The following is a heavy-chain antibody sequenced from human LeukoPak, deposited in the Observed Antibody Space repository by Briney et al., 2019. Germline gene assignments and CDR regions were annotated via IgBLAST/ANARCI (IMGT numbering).Heavy chain of an antibody. D-gene: IGHD4-23*01. CDR3: ARDYGGGRYFDY. J-gene: IGHJ4*02. Sequence: SETLSLTCTVSGGSISSSYWSWIRQPPGKGLEWIAYIYYSGYINYNPSLKSRVTISVDTSKNQVSLRLSSVTAADMAVYYCARDYGGGRYFDYWGQGILVTVSS. CDR2: IYYSGYI. CDR1: GGSISSSY. V-gene: IGHV4-59*01.